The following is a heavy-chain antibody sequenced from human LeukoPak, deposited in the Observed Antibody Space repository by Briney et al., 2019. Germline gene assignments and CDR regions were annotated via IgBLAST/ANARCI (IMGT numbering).Heavy chain of an antibody. Sequence: GGSLRLSCAASGFTFRSFSMDWVRQAPGKGLEWVSAISSSGRYMYYADSVKGRFTISRDNANNSLYLQMVSLRAEDTAVYYCAKDVRSDYFDYWGQGTLVTVSS. CDR1: GFTFRSFS. CDR2: ISSSGRYM. J-gene: IGHJ4*02. CDR3: AKDVRSDYFDY. V-gene: IGHV3-21*01.